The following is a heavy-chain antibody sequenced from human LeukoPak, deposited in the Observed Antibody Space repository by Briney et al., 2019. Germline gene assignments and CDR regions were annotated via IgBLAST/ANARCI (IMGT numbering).Heavy chain of an antibody. Sequence: GGSLRLSCAASGFTFSNAWMSWVRQAPGKGLEWVGRIKSKTDGGTTDYAAPVKGRFTISRDDSKNTLYLQMNSLKTEDTAVYYCTTLYHYDSSGYPQGFYWGQGTLVTVSS. J-gene: IGHJ4*02. D-gene: IGHD3-22*01. CDR2: IKSKTDGGTT. CDR1: GFTFSNAW. V-gene: IGHV3-15*01. CDR3: TTLYHYDSSGYPQGFY.